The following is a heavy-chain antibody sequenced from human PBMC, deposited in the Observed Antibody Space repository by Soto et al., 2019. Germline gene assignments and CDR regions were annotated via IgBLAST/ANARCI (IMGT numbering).Heavy chain of an antibody. D-gene: IGHD3-22*01. Sequence: QVQLVQSGAEVKKPGSSVKVSCKASGGTFSSYAISWVRQAPGQGLEWMGGIIPIFGTANYAQKFQGRVTITADESTSTAYMELSNLRSEDTAVYYCASDTQYYYDSSGSYDAFDIWGQGTMVTVSS. V-gene: IGHV1-69*01. CDR2: IIPIFGTA. J-gene: IGHJ3*02. CDR3: ASDTQYYYDSSGSYDAFDI. CDR1: GGTFSSYA.